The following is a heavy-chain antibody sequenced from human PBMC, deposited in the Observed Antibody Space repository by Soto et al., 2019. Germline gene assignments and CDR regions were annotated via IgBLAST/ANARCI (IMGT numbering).Heavy chain of an antibody. D-gene: IGHD5-18*01. J-gene: IGHJ6*02. V-gene: IGHV3-11*05. Sequence: QVQLVESGGGLVKPGGSLRLSCAASGFTFSDYYMSWIRQAPGKGLEWVSYISSSASYTMYADSVKGRFTISRDNAKNSLYLEMDSLSAEDTAVYFCARTFDSPDVWGQGTTVTVSS. CDR1: GFTFSDYY. CDR2: ISSSASYT. CDR3: ARTFDSPDV.